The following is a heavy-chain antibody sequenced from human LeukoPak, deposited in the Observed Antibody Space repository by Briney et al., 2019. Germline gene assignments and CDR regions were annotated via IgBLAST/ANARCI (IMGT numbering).Heavy chain of an antibody. CDR3: ARDGSHCSSASCYGGYFDY. CDR1: GFTFSGYC. J-gene: IGHJ4*02. CDR2: IRYDGSNK. D-gene: IGHD2-2*01. V-gene: IGHV3-30*02. Sequence: PGGSLRLSCAASGFTFSGYCMHWIRQAPGKGLEWVAFIRYDGSNKYYADSVKGRFTISRDNSKNKLYLQMNSLRAEDTAVYYCARDGSHCSSASCYGGYFDYWGQGTLVTVSS.